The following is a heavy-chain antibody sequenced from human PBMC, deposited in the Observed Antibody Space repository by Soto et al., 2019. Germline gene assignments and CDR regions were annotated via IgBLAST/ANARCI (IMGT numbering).Heavy chain of an antibody. CDR1: GFTFGGYG. CDR3: ARAKWHDGSGRVREFDY. Sequence: GGSLRLSCAASGFTFGGYGMHWVRQAPGKGLEWAAAISYDGRNTYYADSVQGRFAISRDNSKNPMYLQMNSLRVEDTAVYYCARAKWHDGSGRVREFDYWGQG. CDR2: ISYDGRNT. V-gene: IGHV3-33*01. D-gene: IGHD3-10*01. J-gene: IGHJ4*02.